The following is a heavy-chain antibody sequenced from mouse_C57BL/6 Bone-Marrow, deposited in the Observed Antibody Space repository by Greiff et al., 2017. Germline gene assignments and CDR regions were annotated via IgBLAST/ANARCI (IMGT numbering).Heavy chain of an antibody. D-gene: IGHD1-1*01. CDR3: ARDITTVARFAY. V-gene: IGHV1-81*01. Sequence: QVQLQQSGAELARPGASVKLSCKASGYTFTSYGISWVKQRTGQGLEWIGEIYPRSGNTYYNEKFKGKATLTADKSSSTAYMELLSLTSEDSAVYFCARDITTVARFAYWGQGTLVTVSA. CDR1: GYTFTSYG. J-gene: IGHJ3*01. CDR2: IYPRSGNT.